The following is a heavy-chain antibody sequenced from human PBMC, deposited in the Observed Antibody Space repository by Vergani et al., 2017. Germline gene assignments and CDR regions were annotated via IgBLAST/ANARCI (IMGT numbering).Heavy chain of an antibody. Sequence: QVQLVQSGAEVKKPGASVKVSCKASGYTFTSYYMHWVRQAPGQGLEWMGIINPSGGSTSYAQKFQGRVTMTRDTSTSTVYMELSSLRSDDTAVYYCARLASSTSLLYYFDYWGQGTLVTVSS. V-gene: IGHV1-46*01. CDR1: GYTFTSYY. CDR2: INPSGGST. D-gene: IGHD2-2*01. J-gene: IGHJ4*02. CDR3: ARLASSTSLLYYFDY.